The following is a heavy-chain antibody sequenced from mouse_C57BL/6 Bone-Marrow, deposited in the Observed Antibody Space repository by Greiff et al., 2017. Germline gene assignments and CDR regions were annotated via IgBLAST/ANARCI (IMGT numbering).Heavy chain of an antibody. CDR1: GFTFSSYG. Sequence: EVQGVESGGDLVKPGGSLKLSCAASGFTFSSYGMSWVRQTPDKRLEWVATISSGGSYTYYPDSVKGRFTISRDNAKNTLYLQMSSLKSEDTAMYYCARRGYYGSSYDWYFDVWGTGTTVTVSS. CDR3: ARRGYYGSSYDWYFDV. D-gene: IGHD1-1*01. J-gene: IGHJ1*03. V-gene: IGHV5-6*01. CDR2: ISSGGSYT.